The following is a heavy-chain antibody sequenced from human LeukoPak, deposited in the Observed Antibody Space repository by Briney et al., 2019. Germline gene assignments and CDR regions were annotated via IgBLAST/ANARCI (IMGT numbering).Heavy chain of an antibody. J-gene: IGHJ4*02. CDR2: INHSGST. V-gene: IGHV4-34*01. Sequence: SETLSLTCAVYGGSFSGYYWSWIRQPPGKGLEWIGEINHSGSTNYNPSLKSRVTISVDTSKNQFSLKLSSATAADTAVYYCARGLVGYDYVWGSYRPRRYYFDYWGQGTLVTVSS. CDR3: ARGLVGYDYVWGSYRPRRYYFDY. D-gene: IGHD3-16*02. CDR1: GGSFSGYY.